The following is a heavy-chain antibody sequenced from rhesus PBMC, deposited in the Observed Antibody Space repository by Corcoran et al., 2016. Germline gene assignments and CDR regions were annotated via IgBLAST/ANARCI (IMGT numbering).Heavy chain of an antibody. D-gene: IGHD6-31*01. CDR1: GFTFSSYG. CDR3: AKQRLALDY. J-gene: IGHJ4*01. V-gene: IGHV3S5*01. CDR2: ISNGGGST. Sequence: EVQLVESGGGLVQPGGSLRLSCAASGFTFSSYGMSWVRQAPGKGLGWVSYISNGGGSTYYADSGKGRFTSSRDNSKNTLSLQMNSLRAEDTAVYYCAKQRLALDYWGQGVLVTVSS.